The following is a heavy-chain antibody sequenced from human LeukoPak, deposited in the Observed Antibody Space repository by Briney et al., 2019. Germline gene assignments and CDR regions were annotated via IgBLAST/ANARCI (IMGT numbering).Heavy chain of an antibody. CDR2: ISAYNGNT. CDR1: GYTFTSYG. J-gene: IGHJ4*02. Sequence: ASVKVSCKASGYTFTSYGISWVRQAPGQGLEWMGWISAYNGNTNYAQKLQGRVTMTTGTSTSTAYMELRSLRSDDTAVYYCARDRSIVGAPDYWGQGTLVTVSS. V-gene: IGHV1-18*01. D-gene: IGHD1-26*01. CDR3: ARDRSIVGAPDY.